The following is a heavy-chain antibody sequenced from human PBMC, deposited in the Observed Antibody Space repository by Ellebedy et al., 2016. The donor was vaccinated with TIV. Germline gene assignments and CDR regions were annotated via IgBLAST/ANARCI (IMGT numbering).Heavy chain of an antibody. CDR3: ARERRGSGWFDY. V-gene: IGHV3-9*01. J-gene: IGHJ4*02. CDR2: ISWNSGTI. CDR1: GFTFDDYA. Sequence: SLKISXAASGFTFDDYAMHWVRQAPGKGLEWVSGISWNSGTIAYADSVKGRFTISRDNAKNSLYLQMNSLRAEDTAVYYCARERRGSGWFDYWGQGTLVTVSS. D-gene: IGHD6-19*01.